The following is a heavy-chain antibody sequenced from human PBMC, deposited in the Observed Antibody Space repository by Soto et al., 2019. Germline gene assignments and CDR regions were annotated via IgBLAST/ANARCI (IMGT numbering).Heavy chain of an antibody. CDR3: ARLSRPNYYDTSGFFKDNWFDP. CDR2: IIPIVETP. CDR1: GGTFNSYD. D-gene: IGHD3-22*01. Sequence: SVKVSCKASGGTFNSYDINWVRQAPGQGLEWIGGIIPIVETPKYAQKFQGRVTITADESTNTVYMELSSLRSEDTAMYYCARLSRPNYYDTSGFFKDNWFDPWGQGTLVTSPQ. J-gene: IGHJ5*02. V-gene: IGHV1-69*13.